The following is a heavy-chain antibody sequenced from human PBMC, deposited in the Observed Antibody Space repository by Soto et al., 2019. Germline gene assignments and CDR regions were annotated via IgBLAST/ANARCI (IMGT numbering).Heavy chain of an antibody. J-gene: IGHJ5*02. CDR1: GGSISSGDYY. CDR2: IYYSGST. V-gene: IGHV4-30-4*01. CDR3: ARRDYYGSGTNP. D-gene: IGHD3-10*01. Sequence: SETLSLTCTVSGGSISSGDYYWSWIRQPPGKGLEWIGYIYYSGSTYYNPSLKSRVTISVDTSKNQFSLKLSSVTAADTAVYYCARRDYYGSGTNPWGQGTLVTVSS.